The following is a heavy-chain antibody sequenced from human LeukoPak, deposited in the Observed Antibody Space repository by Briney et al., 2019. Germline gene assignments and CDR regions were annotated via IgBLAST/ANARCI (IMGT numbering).Heavy chain of an antibody. CDR2: ISGSGYST. CDR1: GFTFSSYA. CDR3: AKGPQPGYSSSWSPFPAGPFDY. Sequence: GGSLRLSCAASGFTFSSYAMSWVRQAPGKGLEWVSAISGSGYSTYYADSVKGRFTISRDTSKNTPYLQMNSLRAEDTAVYYCAKGPQPGYSSSWSPFPAGPFDYWGQGTLVTVSS. D-gene: IGHD6-13*01. J-gene: IGHJ4*02. V-gene: IGHV3-23*01.